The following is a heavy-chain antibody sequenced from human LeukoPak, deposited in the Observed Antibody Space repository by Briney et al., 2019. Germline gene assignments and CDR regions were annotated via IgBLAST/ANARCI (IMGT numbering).Heavy chain of an antibody. CDR3: ASGPYSSSYFAS. J-gene: IGHJ4*02. D-gene: IGHD6-13*01. CDR2: ISGGVEHT. CDR1: GFTVNSYY. V-gene: IGHV3-23*01. Sequence: PGGSLRLSCAASGFTVNSYYMNWLRQAPGKGLEWVADISGGVEHTFYADSVKGRFTISRDNSKDTLHLQMSILRPEDTALYYCASGPYSSSYFASWGQGTMVTVSS.